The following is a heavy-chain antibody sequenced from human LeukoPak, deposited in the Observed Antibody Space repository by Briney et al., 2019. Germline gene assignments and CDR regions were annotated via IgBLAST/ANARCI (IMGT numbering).Heavy chain of an antibody. Sequence: GGSLRLSCAASGFTFSNYGMHWVRQAPGKGLEWVAVISYDGSNKYYADSVKGRFTISRDNSKNTLYLQMNSLRAEDTAVYYCAKGSGYSSGWYVVDYWGQGTLVTVSS. CDR3: AKGSGYSSGWYVVDY. J-gene: IGHJ4*02. CDR2: ISYDGSNK. V-gene: IGHV3-30*18. D-gene: IGHD6-19*01. CDR1: GFTFSNYG.